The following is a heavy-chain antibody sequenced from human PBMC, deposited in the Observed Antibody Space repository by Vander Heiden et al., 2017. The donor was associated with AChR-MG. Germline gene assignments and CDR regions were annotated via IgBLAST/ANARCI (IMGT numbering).Heavy chain of an antibody. CDR1: GFTFSSYE. CDR3: ARGARRFGETKYIDY. CDR2: ISSSGSTI. V-gene: IGHV3-48*03. J-gene: IGHJ4*01. Sequence: EVQVVESGGGLVQPGGSLRLSCAASGFTFSSYEMNWVRQAPGKGLEWISYISSSGSTISYADSVKGRFTISRDNAQNSLYLQMNSLTAEDTAVYYCARGARRFGETKYIDYWGHGTLVTVSS. D-gene: IGHD3-10*01.